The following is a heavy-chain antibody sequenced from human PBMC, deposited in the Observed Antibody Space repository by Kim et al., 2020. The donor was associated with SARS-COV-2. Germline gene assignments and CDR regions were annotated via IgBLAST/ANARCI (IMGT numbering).Heavy chain of an antibody. CDR1: GFTFSSYA. J-gene: IGHJ4*02. V-gene: IGHV3-23*01. CDR2: ISGSGGST. D-gene: IGHD5-18*01. CDR3: AKGLVDVDTAMVRGVTFDY. Sequence: GGSLRLSCAASGFTFSSYAMSWVRQAPGKGLEWVSAISGSGGSTYYADSVKGRFTISRDNSKNTLYLQMNSLRAEDTAVYYCAKGLVDVDTAMVRGVTFDYWGQGTLVTVSS.